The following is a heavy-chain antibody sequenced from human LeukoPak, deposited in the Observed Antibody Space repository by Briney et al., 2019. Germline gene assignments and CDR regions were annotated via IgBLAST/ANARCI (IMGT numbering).Heavy chain of an antibody. D-gene: IGHD2-2*01. CDR1: GFTFSSYA. Sequence: GRSLRLSCAASGFTFSSYAMHWVRQAPGKGLEWVAVISYDGSNKYYADSVKGRFTISRDNSKNTLYLQMNSLRAEDTAVYYCARDRIVVIPAAIGYWGQGTLVTVSS. J-gene: IGHJ4*02. V-gene: IGHV3-30*01. CDR2: ISYDGSNK. CDR3: ARDRIVVIPAAIGY.